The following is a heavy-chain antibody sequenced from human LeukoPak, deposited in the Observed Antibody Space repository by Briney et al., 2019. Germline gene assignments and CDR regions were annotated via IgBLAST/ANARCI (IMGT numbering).Heavy chain of an antibody. J-gene: IGHJ6*02. V-gene: IGHV3-7*01. CDR1: GFTFSNFW. Sequence: GGSLRLSCAASGFTFSNFWMSWVRQAPGKGLEWVANINPDGSAKYYVDSVKGRFAISRDNAENSLYLQMNSLRPEDTAVYYCARHFSTYSYGLDVWGQGTTVTVSS. D-gene: IGHD3-3*02. CDR2: INPDGSAK. CDR3: ARHFSTYSYGLDV.